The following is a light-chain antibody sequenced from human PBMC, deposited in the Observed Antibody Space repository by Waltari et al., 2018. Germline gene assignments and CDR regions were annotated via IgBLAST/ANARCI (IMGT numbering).Light chain of an antibody. V-gene: IGLV2-8*01. CDR1: SSDVGAYDS. CDR3: SSYTGTSYV. Sequence: QSALTQPPSASGSLGQSVTISCTGTSSDVGAYDSVSWFQQHPGKAPKLIIWGVSKRPSGFPGRFSGSKSGNTASLTVSGLQSEDEADYYCSSYTGTSYVFGPGTQVTVL. J-gene: IGLJ1*01. CDR2: GVS.